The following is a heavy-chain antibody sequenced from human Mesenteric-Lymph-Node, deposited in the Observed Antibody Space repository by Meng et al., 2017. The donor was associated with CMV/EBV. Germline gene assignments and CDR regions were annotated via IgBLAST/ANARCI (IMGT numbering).Heavy chain of an antibody. D-gene: IGHD6-6*01. CDR2: ISRSGETT. J-gene: IGHJ6*02. Sequence: GESLKISCAASGFTFSSYAMHWVRQAPGKGLEWVSSISRSGETTYFADSVKGRFIISRDNSKNTLYLQLNDLRAEDTAIYYCAKSRSSSIYYGMDVWGQGTTVTVSS. CDR3: AKSRSSSIYYGMDV. CDR1: GFTFSSYA. V-gene: IGHV3-23*01.